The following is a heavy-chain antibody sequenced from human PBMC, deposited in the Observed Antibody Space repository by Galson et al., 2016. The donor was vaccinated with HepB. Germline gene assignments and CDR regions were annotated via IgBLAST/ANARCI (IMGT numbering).Heavy chain of an antibody. D-gene: IGHD2-21*02. J-gene: IGHJ4*02. Sequence: SLRLSCAVSGLTVINNYMTWVRQAPGKGLEWVSLIYSHGGTYYADSVKGRFTISRDNAKNTLYLQMNNLRVEDTAVYYCARNVPVTPLGYWGQGTLVTVSS. CDR2: IYSHGGT. CDR3: ARNVPVTPLGY. CDR1: GLTVINNY. V-gene: IGHV3-66*01.